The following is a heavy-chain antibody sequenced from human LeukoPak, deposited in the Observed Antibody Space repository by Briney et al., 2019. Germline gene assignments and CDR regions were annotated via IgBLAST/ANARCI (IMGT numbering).Heavy chain of an antibody. V-gene: IGHV3-23*01. J-gene: IGHJ6*03. CDR2: ISGSGGST. CDR3: AKAGYCSGGSCYATPYYYYMDV. CDR1: GFTSSSYA. Sequence: GGSLRLSCAASGFTSSSYAMSWVRQAPGKGLEWVSAISGSGGSTYYADSVKGRFTISRDNSKNTLYLQMNSLRAEDTAVYYCAKAGYCSGGSCYATPYYYYMDVWGKGTTVTVSS. D-gene: IGHD2-15*01.